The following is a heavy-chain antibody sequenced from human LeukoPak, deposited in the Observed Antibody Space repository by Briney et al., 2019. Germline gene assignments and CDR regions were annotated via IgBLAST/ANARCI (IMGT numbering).Heavy chain of an antibody. Sequence: GGSLRLSCAASGFRFSDFTMTWVRQAPGKGPEWVSAIGGRGGSTYYADSLGGRFTISRDNSKDMLYLQMHSLKVEDTAAYYCGKEGGAWGQGTKVTVSS. V-gene: IGHV3-23*01. CDR2: IGGRGGST. CDR3: GKEGGA. CDR1: GFRFSDFT. J-gene: IGHJ5*02. D-gene: IGHD3-16*01.